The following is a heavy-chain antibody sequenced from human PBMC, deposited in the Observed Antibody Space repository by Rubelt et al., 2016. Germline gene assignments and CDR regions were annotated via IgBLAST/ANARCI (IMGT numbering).Heavy chain of an antibody. D-gene: IGHD3-10*01. J-gene: IGHJ5*02. Sequence: GVVQPGRSLRLSCAASGFTFSSYGMHWVRQAPGKGLEWVAVIWYDGSNKYYADSVKGRFTISRDNSKNTLYLQMNSLRAEDTAVYYCAKDPYNSGNYYGWFDPWGQGTLVTVSS. CDR3: AKDPYNSGNYYGWFDP. CDR2: IWYDGSNK. CDR1: GFTFSSYG. V-gene: IGHV3-33*06.